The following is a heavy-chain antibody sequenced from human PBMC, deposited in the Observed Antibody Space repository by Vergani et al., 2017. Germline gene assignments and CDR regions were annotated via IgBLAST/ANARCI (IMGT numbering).Heavy chain of an antibody. CDR2: IYYSWRT. V-gene: IGHV4-39*01. CDR1: GASIRSSNYY. J-gene: IGHJ5*02. CDR3: ARHSTVEWLVKLGWIDP. Sequence: QLQLQESGPGLVKPSATLSLTCSVSGASIRSSNYYCGWIRQPPGKGLEWIASIYYSWRTYYNPSLKSRVTISVDTSKNQFSLKLSSVTAADTAVYFCARHSTVEWLVKLGWIDPWGQGILVTVSS. D-gene: IGHD6-19*01.